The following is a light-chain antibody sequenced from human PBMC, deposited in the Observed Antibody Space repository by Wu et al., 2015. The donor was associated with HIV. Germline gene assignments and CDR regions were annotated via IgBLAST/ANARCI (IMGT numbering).Light chain of an antibody. J-gene: IGKJ1*01. CDR3: QQYGSSSWT. Sequence: ENLLTQSPGTLSLSPGERATLSCRASKSISNNYLAWYQQKSGQAPRLLVYHASSRATGVPDRFSGSGSGTDFTLTISRLEPEDFAAYYCQQYGSSSWTFGQGTKVEIK. CDR2: HAS. CDR1: KSISNNY. V-gene: IGKV3-20*01.